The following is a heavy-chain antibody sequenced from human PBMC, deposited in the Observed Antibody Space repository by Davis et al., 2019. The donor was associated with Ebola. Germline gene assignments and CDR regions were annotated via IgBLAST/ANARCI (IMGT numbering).Heavy chain of an antibody. CDR1: GFTFSSYW. Sequence: GGSLRLSCAASGFTFSSYWMSWVRQAPGKGLEWVANIKQDGSEKYYVDSVKGRFTISRDNSKNTLYLQMNSLRAEDTAVYYCAKGVTVVTRAYFDYWGQGTLVTVSS. V-gene: IGHV3-7*01. D-gene: IGHD4-23*01. CDR2: IKQDGSEK. CDR3: AKGVTVVTRAYFDY. J-gene: IGHJ4*02.